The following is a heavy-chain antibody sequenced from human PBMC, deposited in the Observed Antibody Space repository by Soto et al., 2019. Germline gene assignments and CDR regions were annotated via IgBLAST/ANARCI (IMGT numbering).Heavy chain of an antibody. D-gene: IGHD6-19*01. CDR3: ARQAVDEGYSSGWYFDA. CDR1: GGSISSRSYF. V-gene: IGHV4-39*01. J-gene: IGHJ4*02. Sequence: QLLLQESGPGLVKPSETLFLTCTVSGGSISSRSYFWGWIRQPPGKGLEWIGSVSYNVRTYSNPSLKSRLTMSVDTSKNQFFLKLTSVTAADTAVYYCARQAVDEGYSSGWYFDAWGQGTPVTVSS. CDR2: VSYNVRT.